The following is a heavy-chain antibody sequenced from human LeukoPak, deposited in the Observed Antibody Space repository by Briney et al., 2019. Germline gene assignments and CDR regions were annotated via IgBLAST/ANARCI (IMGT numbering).Heavy chain of an antibody. CDR2: ISTSSTYI. Sequence: GGSLRLSCVGSGFTFGIHGMNWVRQAPGKGLEWVSFISTSSTYIKYADSLKGRFTVSRDNVKSSLYLQISSLTAEDTAVYYCARDRCSNSDCPFDYWGQGTLVTVSS. V-gene: IGHV3-21*06. D-gene: IGHD2-21*02. CDR3: ARDRCSNSDCPFDY. CDR1: GFTFGIHG. J-gene: IGHJ4*02.